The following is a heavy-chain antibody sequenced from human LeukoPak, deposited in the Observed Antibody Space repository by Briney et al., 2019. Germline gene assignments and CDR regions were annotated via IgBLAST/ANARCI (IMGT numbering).Heavy chain of an antibody. CDR2: IYYSGST. D-gene: IGHD1-26*01. J-gene: IGHJ4*02. V-gene: IGHV4-61*01. Sequence: SETLSLTCTVSGVSVSSGSYYWSWIRQPPGKGLEWIGYIYYSGSTNYNPSLKSRVTISVDTSKNQFSLKLSSVTAADTAVYYCARLPVGATAVDYWGQGTLVTVSS. CDR1: GVSVSSGSYY. CDR3: ARLPVGATAVDY.